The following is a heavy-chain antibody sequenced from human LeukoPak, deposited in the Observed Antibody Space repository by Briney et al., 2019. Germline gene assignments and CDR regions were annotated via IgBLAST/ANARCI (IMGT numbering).Heavy chain of an antibody. Sequence: ASVKVSFKASGYTFTSYGISWVRQGPGQGLEWMGGISAYNGNTNYAQKLQGRVTMTTDTSTSTAYMELRSLRSDDTAVYYCARAGIEAVAGTFAFDIWGQGTMVTVSS. J-gene: IGHJ3*02. D-gene: IGHD6-19*01. V-gene: IGHV1-18*01. CDR2: ISAYNGNT. CDR3: ARAGIEAVAGTFAFDI. CDR1: GYTFTSYG.